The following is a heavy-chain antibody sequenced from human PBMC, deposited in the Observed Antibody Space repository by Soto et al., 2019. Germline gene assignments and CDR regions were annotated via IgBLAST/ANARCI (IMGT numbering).Heavy chain of an antibody. J-gene: IGHJ3*02. Sequence: GSLRLSCAVSGFTFSSYSMNWVRQAPGKGLEWLSYISSSSDPIFYADSVTGRFTISRDNAQNSLYLQMNSLRADDTAVYYCARDVTYDFWSGYYRRAHGAFDIWGQGTMVTVSS. V-gene: IGHV3-48*01. CDR1: GFTFSSYS. D-gene: IGHD3-3*01. CDR2: ISSSSDPI. CDR3: ARDVTYDFWSGYYRRAHGAFDI.